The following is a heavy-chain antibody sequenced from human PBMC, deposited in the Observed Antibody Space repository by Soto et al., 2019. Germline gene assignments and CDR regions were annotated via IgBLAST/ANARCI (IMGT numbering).Heavy chain of an antibody. CDR3: AREYSSSWYNYYYYGMDV. D-gene: IGHD6-13*01. V-gene: IGHV1-8*01. J-gene: IGHJ6*02. Sequence: ASVKVSCKASGYTFTSYDINWVRQATGQGLEWMGWMNPNSGNTGYAQKFQGRVTMTRNTSISTAYMEPSSLRSEDTAVYYCAREYSSSWYNYYYYGMDVWGQGTTVTVSS. CDR1: GYTFTSYD. CDR2: MNPNSGNT.